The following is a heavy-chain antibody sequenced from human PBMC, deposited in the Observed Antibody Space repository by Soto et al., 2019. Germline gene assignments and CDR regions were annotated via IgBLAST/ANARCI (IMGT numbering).Heavy chain of an antibody. CDR3: ARDSVKRGMDV. Sequence: QVQLVESGGGGVQPGRSLRLSCAASGFTFSSYGMHWVRQAPGKGLEWVAVIWYDGSNKYYADSVKGRFTISRDNSKNTLYLQMNSLRAEDTAVYYCARDSVKRGMDVWGQGTTVTVSS. V-gene: IGHV3-33*01. D-gene: IGHD1-26*01. CDR2: IWYDGSNK. J-gene: IGHJ6*02. CDR1: GFTFSSYG.